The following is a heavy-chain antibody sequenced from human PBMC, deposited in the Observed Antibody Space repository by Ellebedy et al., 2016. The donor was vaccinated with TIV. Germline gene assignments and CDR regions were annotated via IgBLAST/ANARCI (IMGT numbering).Heavy chain of an antibody. V-gene: IGHV4-34*01. CDR2: INHSGST. CDR1: GGSFSGYY. J-gene: IGHJ3*02. Sequence: MPSETLSLTCAVYGGSFSGYYWTWIPQPPGKGLEWIGEINHSGSTNYIKSRVTISVDTSKNQFSLKLTSVTAADTAVYYFARGLPKPMSAFDIWGQGTMVTVSS. CDR3: ARGLPKPMSAFDI.